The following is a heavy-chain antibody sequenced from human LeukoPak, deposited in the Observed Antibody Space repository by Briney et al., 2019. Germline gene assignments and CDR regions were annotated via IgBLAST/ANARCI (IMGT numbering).Heavy chain of an antibody. D-gene: IGHD6-19*01. J-gene: IGHJ4*02. CDR2: INPNSGGT. CDR1: GYTFTGYY. CDR3: AREREAVAGQYAFDY. Sequence: GASVKVSCKASGYTFTGYYMHWVRQAPGQGLEWMGWINPNSGGTNYAQKFQGRVTMTRDTSTSTVYMELSSLRSEDTAVYYCAREREAVAGQYAFDYWGQGTLVTVSS. V-gene: IGHV1-2*02.